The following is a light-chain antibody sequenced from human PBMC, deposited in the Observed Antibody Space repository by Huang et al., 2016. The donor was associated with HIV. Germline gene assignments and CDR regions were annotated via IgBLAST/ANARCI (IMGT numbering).Light chain of an antibody. CDR2: GAS. CDR1: QDISNS. Sequence: IQLTQSPSSLSASIGDRVIITCRASQDISNSLAWYQQYPGKAPRPLIFGASTLQSGGSSRFSGSASGTYFTLTINDLQPEDFATYYCQQLHQYPVTFGQGTRLDIE. CDR3: QQLHQYPVT. J-gene: IGKJ5*01. V-gene: IGKV1-9*01.